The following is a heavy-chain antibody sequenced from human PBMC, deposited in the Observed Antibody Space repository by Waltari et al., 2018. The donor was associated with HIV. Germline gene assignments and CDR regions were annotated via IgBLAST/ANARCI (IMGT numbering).Heavy chain of an antibody. Sequence: QVQLVQSGAEVKEPGASVKVSCKASGYTFTGYCIHWVRPAPGQGLEWMAWINPNSGVADYAQKFQGRVTMTSDTSINTAYMELTGLTSDDTAVYYCARNFYDSGGYSFHGPFDIWGRGTMVTVSS. D-gene: IGHD3-22*01. J-gene: IGHJ3*02. V-gene: IGHV1-2*02. CDR2: INPNSGVA. CDR3: ARNFYDSGGYSFHGPFDI. CDR1: GYTFTGYC.